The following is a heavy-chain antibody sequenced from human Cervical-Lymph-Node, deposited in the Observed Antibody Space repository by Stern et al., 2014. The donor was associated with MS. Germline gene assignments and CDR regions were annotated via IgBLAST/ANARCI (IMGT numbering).Heavy chain of an antibody. J-gene: IGHJ2*01. CDR1: GGSISSSKW. Sequence: QLQLQESGPGLVKPSGTLSLTCAVSGGSISSSKWWTWVRQSPLKGLEWIGEIYHSGSTNYNPSLERRVPISVDKSKNQFSLRLKSVTAADTAMYYCARSFDVWGRGALVTVSS. V-gene: IGHV4-4*02. CDR3: ARSFDV. CDR2: IYHSGST.